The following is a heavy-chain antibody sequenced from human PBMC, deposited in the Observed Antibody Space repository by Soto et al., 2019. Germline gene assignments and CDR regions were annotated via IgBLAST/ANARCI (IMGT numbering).Heavy chain of an antibody. Sequence: XSVKVSSEATAYTFADYGISWVRQAPGQGLEWMGWISAYNGNTNYAQKLQGRVTMTTDTSTSTAYMELRSLRSDDTAVYYCARVVVVVAATPEYFDYWGQGSLVTVSS. J-gene: IGHJ4*02. CDR2: ISAYNGNT. D-gene: IGHD2-15*01. CDR3: ARVVVVVAATPEYFDY. CDR1: AYTFADYG. V-gene: IGHV1-18*04.